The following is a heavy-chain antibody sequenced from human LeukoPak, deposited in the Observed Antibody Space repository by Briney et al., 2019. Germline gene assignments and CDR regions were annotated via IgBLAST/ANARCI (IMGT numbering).Heavy chain of an antibody. CDR2: IYHSGST. D-gene: IGHD1-26*01. V-gene: IGHV4-59*04. Sequence: PSETLSLTCTVSGGSISSYYWSWIRQPPGKGLEWIGYIYHSGSTYYSPSLKSRLTISVDTSKNQFSLKLSSVTAADTAVYYCARHGGTRVTLVEVYYFDSWGQGTLVTVSA. CDR3: ARHGGTRVTLVEVYYFDS. CDR1: GGSISSYY. J-gene: IGHJ4*02.